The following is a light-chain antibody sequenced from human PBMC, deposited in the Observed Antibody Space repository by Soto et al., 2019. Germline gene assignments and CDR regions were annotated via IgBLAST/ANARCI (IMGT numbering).Light chain of an antibody. J-gene: IGKJ2*02. Sequence: DIQMTQSPSTLSAFVGDRVTITCRASQSVSNWLAWYQQKPGKAPRLLISKASTLESGVPSMFSGSGSGKGITLSISSLQPGAFATYYWQQYRSGSTFCHGTQLEIK. CDR3: QQYRSGST. CDR2: KAS. V-gene: IGKV1-5*03. CDR1: QSVSNW.